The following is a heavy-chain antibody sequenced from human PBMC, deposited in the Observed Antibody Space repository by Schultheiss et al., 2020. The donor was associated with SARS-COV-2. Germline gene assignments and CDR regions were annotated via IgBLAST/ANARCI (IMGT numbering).Heavy chain of an antibody. V-gene: IGHV4-39*07. CDR3: ARGFGVVIGAFDI. CDR1: GGSISSSSYY. CDR2: IYYSGST. J-gene: IGHJ3*02. Sequence: SETLSLTCTVSGGSISSSSYYWGWIRQPPGKGLEWIGSIYYSGSTYYNPSLKSLVTISVDTSKNQFSLKLSSVTAADTAVYYCARGFGVVIGAFDIWGQGTMVTVSS. D-gene: IGHD3-3*01.